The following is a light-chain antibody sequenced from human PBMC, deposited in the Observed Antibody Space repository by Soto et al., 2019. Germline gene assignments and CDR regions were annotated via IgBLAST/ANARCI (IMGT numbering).Light chain of an antibody. CDR3: HQYNSYSPWT. CDR2: DAS. Sequence: DIHMTQSPSTLSASVGDRVTITCRASQSISSWLAWYQQKPGKAPKLLIYDASSLESGVPSRFSGSGSGTEFTLTISSLQPDDFATYYCHQYNSYSPWTFGQGTKVDIK. J-gene: IGKJ1*01. CDR1: QSISSW. V-gene: IGKV1-5*01.